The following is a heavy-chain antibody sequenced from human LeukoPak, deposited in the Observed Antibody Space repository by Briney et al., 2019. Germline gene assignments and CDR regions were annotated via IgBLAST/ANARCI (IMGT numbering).Heavy chain of an antibody. V-gene: IGHV3-43D*03. CDR1: GFTFDDYA. Sequence: GGSLRLSCAASGFTFDDYAMHWVRQAPGKGLEWVSLISWDGYTTYYADSVRDRFTISRDNSKNSLYLQMNSLRAEDTAVYYCARAGSGRSPDWFDPWGQGTLVTVSS. CDR3: ARAGSGRSPDWFDP. CDR2: ISWDGYTT. D-gene: IGHD1-26*01. J-gene: IGHJ5*02.